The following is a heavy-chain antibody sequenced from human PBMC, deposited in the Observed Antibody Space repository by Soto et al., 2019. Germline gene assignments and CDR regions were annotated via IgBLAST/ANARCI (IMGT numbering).Heavy chain of an antibody. J-gene: IGHJ4*02. CDR3: ARDVRELPGSYYFDY. Sequence: QVQLVQSGAEVKKPGSSVKVSCKASGGTFSSYAISWVRQAPGQGLEWMGGIIPIFGTANYAQKFQGRVTITADESTSTAYMELSCLRSEDTAVYYCARDVRELPGSYYFDYWGQGTLVTVSS. CDR1: GGTFSSYA. V-gene: IGHV1-69*01. CDR2: IIPIFGTA. D-gene: IGHD1-26*01.